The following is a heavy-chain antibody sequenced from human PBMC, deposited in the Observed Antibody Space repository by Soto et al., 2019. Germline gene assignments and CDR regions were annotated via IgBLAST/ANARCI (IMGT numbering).Heavy chain of an antibody. CDR2: ISGIDCST. D-gene: IGHD3-3*01. CDR1: VFTWSSYA. Sequence: GPLRLSCPASVFTWSSYAMSWVRQAPGKGLEWVSAISGIDCSTYYADSVKGRFTVSRDNSKNTLYLQMNSLRAEDTAVYYCAKLPPHDFWSGYPYFDYWGQGTLVTVSS. CDR3: AKLPPHDFWSGYPYFDY. V-gene: IGHV3-23*01. J-gene: IGHJ4*02.